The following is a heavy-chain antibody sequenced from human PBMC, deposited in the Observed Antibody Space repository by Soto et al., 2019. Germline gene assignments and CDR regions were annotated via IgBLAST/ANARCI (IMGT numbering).Heavy chain of an antibody. V-gene: IGHV3-23*01. Sequence: EVQLLESGGGLVQPGESLRLSCVASGFTFSNYAMSWVRQAPGKGLEWVSGISGSGGTTYYADSVKGRFTISRDNSKNTLFLQMNRLRAEDTALYYCAKDRQQWLTIFDYWGQGALVTVSS. CDR3: AKDRQQWLTIFDY. J-gene: IGHJ4*02. D-gene: IGHD6-19*01. CDR2: ISGSGGTT. CDR1: GFTFSNYA.